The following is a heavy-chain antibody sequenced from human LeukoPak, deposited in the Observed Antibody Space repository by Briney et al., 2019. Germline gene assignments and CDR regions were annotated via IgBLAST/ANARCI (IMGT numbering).Heavy chain of an antibody. J-gene: IGHJ4*02. V-gene: IGHV3-48*03. CDR1: GFTFSSYE. Sequence: GGSLILSCAASGFTFSSYEMNWVRQAPGKGLEWVSYISNSGNTIYYADSVKGRFTISRDNAKNSLYLQMNSLRAEDTAVYYCVTCYLWGSFRDPFDFWGQGTLVTVSS. CDR3: VTCYLWGSFRDPFDF. CDR2: ISNSGNTI. D-gene: IGHD3-16*02.